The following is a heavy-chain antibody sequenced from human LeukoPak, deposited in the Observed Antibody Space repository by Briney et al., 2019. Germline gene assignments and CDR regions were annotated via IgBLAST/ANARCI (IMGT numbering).Heavy chain of an antibody. Sequence: GGSLRLSCAASGFPFASYAMNWVRQTPGRGLEWVSALSGGGETTYYADSVRGRFTISRDNSKSILYLQMSSLRAEDTAVYYCAKKGLASAGRPPYFDYWGQGTLVTVSS. V-gene: IGHV3-23*01. J-gene: IGHJ4*02. CDR2: LSGGGETT. CDR3: AKKGLASAGRPPYFDY. D-gene: IGHD6-13*01. CDR1: GFPFASYA.